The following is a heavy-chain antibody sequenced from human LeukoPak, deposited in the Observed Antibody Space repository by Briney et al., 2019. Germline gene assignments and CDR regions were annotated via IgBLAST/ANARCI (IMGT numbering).Heavy chain of an antibody. J-gene: IGHJ4*02. V-gene: IGHV4-31*03. CDR3: ARSIVVVTTTFDY. CDR2: IYYSGST. CDR1: GGSISSGGYY. D-gene: IGHD2-21*02. Sequence: SQTLSLTCTVSGGSISSGGYYWSWIRQHPGKGLEWIGYIYYSGSTYYNPSLKSRVTISVDTSKNQFSLKLSSVTAADTAVYYCARSIVVVTTTFDYWGQGTLVTVSS.